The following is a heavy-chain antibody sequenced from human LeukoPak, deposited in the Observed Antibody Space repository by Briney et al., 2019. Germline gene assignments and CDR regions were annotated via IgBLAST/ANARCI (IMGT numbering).Heavy chain of an antibody. V-gene: IGHV1-69*13. D-gene: IGHD4-17*01. CDR3: ARPELAGGDYGLDY. CDR1: GGTFSSYA. J-gene: IGHJ4*02. Sequence: SVKVSCKASGGTFSSYAISWVRQAPGQGLEWMGGIIPIFGTTNYAQKFQGRVTITADESTSTGYMELRNLRSEDTAVYYCARPELAGGDYGLDYWGQGTLLTVSS. CDR2: IIPIFGTT.